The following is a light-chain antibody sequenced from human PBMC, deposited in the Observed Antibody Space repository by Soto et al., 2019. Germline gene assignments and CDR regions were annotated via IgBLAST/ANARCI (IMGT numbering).Light chain of an antibody. CDR3: QQYNSFPLT. V-gene: IGKV1-5*01. Sequence: DIQITQSPSTLSASVGDRVTIACRASQSISSWLTWYQQKPGKAPKVLIYDASSLGSGVPSRFSGSGSGTKFTLTISSLQPDDFATYYCQQYNSFPLTFGGGTKVDI. J-gene: IGKJ4*01. CDR1: QSISSW. CDR2: DAS.